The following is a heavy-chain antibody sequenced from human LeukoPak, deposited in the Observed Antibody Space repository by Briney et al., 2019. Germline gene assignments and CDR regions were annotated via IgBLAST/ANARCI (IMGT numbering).Heavy chain of an antibody. CDR1: GYTFTSYD. CDR2: MNPNSGNT. Sequence: ASVKVSCKASGYTFTSYDINWVRQATGQGLEWMGWMNPNSGNTGYAQKFQGRVTMTRNTSISTAYMELSSLRSEDTAVYYCARKISDYVWGSYRYTNHYGMDVWGQGTTVTVSS. J-gene: IGHJ6*02. CDR3: ARKISDYVWGSYRYTNHYGMDV. D-gene: IGHD3-16*02. V-gene: IGHV1-8*01.